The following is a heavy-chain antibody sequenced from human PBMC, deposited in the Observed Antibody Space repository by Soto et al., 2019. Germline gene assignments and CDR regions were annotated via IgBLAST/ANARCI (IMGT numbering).Heavy chain of an antibody. CDR1: GGPISSGGYY. Sequence: PSETLSLTCTVSGGPISSGGYYWSWIRQHPGKGLEWIGYIYYSGATYYNPSLKGRVTISVDTSKNQFSLKLSSVTAADTAVYYCARGGLGYCSGGSCYSAELSRYYYGMDVWGQGTTVTVSS. D-gene: IGHD2-15*01. CDR2: IYYSGAT. CDR3: ARGGLGYCSGGSCYSAELSRYYYGMDV. J-gene: IGHJ6*02. V-gene: IGHV4-31*03.